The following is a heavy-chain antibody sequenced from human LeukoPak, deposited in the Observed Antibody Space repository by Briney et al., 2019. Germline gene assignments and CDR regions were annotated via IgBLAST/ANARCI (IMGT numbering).Heavy chain of an antibody. V-gene: IGHV4-4*07. Sequence: PSETLSLTCTVSGGSISSYYWSWIRQPAGKGLEWIGRIYTSGSTNYNPSLKSRVTMSVDTSKNQFSLKLSSVTAADTAVYYCARDHYDFWSGYYKVYYYYMDVWGKGTTVTVSS. J-gene: IGHJ6*03. CDR2: IYTSGST. CDR3: ARDHYDFWSGYYKVYYYYMDV. CDR1: GGSISSYY. D-gene: IGHD3-3*01.